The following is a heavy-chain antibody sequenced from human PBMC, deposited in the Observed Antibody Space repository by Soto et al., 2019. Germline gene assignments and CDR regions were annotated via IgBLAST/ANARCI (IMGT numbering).Heavy chain of an antibody. D-gene: IGHD6-6*01. CDR3: ARGSSSPLTYYYYGMDV. CDR1: GGTFSSYA. J-gene: IGHJ6*02. Sequence: QVQLVQSGAEVKKPGSSVKVSCKASGGTFSSYAISWVRQAPGQGLEWMGGIIPIFGTANYAQKFQGRVTITADKSTRTAYMELSSLRSEDTAVYYCARGSSSPLTYYYYGMDVWGQGTTVTVSS. V-gene: IGHV1-69*06. CDR2: IIPIFGTA.